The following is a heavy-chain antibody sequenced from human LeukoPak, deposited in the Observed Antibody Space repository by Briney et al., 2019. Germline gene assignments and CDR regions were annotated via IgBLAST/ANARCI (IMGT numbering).Heavy chain of an antibody. CDR2: IFYSGST. D-gene: IGHD3-9*01. CDR1: GGSISNYY. CDR3: ARNTLTGYFETVDI. V-gene: IGHV4-59*01. J-gene: IGHJ3*02. Sequence: SETLSLTCTVSGGSISNYYWSWIRQPPGKGLEWIGNIFYSGSTNYNPSLKSRVTISMETSKNQFSLKLSSVTAADTAVYYCARNTLTGYFETVDIWGQGTMVTVSS.